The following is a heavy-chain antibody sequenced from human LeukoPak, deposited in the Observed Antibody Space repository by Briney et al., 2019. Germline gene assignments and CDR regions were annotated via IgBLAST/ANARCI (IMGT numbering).Heavy chain of an antibody. Sequence: ASVKVSCKASGYTFTNYGISWVRQAPGQGLEWIGWINPNSGGTNYAQKFQGRVTMTRDTSISTAYIEVSRLRSDDTAVYYCMREVGSINWYAYWGQGTLVTVSS. CDR3: MREVGSINWYAY. V-gene: IGHV1-2*02. CDR2: INPNSGGT. D-gene: IGHD6-13*01. J-gene: IGHJ5*01. CDR1: GYTFTNYG.